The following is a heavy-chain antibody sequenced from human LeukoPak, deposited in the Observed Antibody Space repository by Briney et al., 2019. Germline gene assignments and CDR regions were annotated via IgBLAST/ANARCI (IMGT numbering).Heavy chain of an antibody. CDR3: ASQEGSGY. CDR2: IYTSGST. J-gene: IGHJ4*02. V-gene: IGHV4-61*02. CDR1: GGSISSGSYY. Sequence: PSQTLSLTCTVYGGSISSGSYYWSWIRQPAGKGLEWIGRIYTSGSTNYNPSLKSRVTISVDTSKIQCSLKLSSVTAADTAVYYCASQEGSGYWGQGTLVTVSS. D-gene: IGHD3-10*01.